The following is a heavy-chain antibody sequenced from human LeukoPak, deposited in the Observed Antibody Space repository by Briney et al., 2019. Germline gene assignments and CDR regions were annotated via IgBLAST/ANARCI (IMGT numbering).Heavy chain of an antibody. Sequence: TGGSLRLSCAASGFTLRSYWMIWVRQAPGKGLEWVANIEQDGSVEYYVVSVKGRLTISRDNAKESLYLQMNSLRAEDTAVYYCARIGNSSSSFDFWGQRTMVTVSS. V-gene: IGHV3-7*05. CDR1: GFTLRSYW. D-gene: IGHD6-6*01. CDR3: ARIGNSSSSFDF. CDR2: IEQDGSVE. J-gene: IGHJ4*02.